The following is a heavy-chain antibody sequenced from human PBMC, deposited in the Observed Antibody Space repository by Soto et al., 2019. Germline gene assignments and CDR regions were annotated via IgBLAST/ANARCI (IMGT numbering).Heavy chain of an antibody. D-gene: IGHD3-10*01. J-gene: IGHJ5*02. Sequence: QVQLQESGPGLVKPSQTLSLTCTVSGGSISSGGYYLSWIRQHPGKGLEWIGYIYYSGSTYYNPSIKRRVTISVDTSKNQCSLKLSSVTAADTAVYYCATAFHMVRGGNWFDPWGQGTLVTVSS. CDR3: ATAFHMVRGGNWFDP. V-gene: IGHV4-31*03. CDR1: GGSISSGGYY. CDR2: IYYSGST.